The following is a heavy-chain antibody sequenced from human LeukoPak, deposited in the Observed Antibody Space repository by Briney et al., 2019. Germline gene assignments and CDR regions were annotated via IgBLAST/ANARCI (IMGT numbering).Heavy chain of an antibody. Sequence: GGSLRLSCAASGFTFSSYAMSWVRQAPGKGLEWVSAISGSGGSTYYADSVKGRFTISRDNSKNTLYLQMNSLRAEDTAVYCCAKEVDSSSSESMDYWGQGTLVTVSS. CDR1: GFTFSSYA. CDR3: AKEVDSSSSESMDY. CDR2: ISGSGGST. D-gene: IGHD6-6*01. J-gene: IGHJ4*02. V-gene: IGHV3-23*01.